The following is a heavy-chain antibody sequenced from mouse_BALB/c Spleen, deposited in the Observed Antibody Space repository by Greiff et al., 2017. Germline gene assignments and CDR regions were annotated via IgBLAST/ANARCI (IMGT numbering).Heavy chain of an antibody. D-gene: IGHD1-1*01. CDR3: NAFITTVVDYYAMDY. J-gene: IGHJ4*01. CDR1: GFNIKDYY. V-gene: IGHV14-4*02. Sequence: VQLQQSGAELVRSGASVKLSCTASGFNIKDYYMHWVKQRPEQGLEWIGWIDPENGDTEYAPKFQGKATMTADTSSNTAYLQLSSLTSEDTAVYYCNAFITTVVDYYAMDYWGQGTSVTVSS. CDR2: IDPENGDT.